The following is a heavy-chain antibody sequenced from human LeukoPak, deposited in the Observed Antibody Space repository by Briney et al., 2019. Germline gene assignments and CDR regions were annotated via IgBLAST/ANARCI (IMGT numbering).Heavy chain of an antibody. D-gene: IGHD2-21*02. CDR1: GFTFSDYY. CDR2: ISSSGSTI. V-gene: IGHV3-11*04. CDR3: ARGAAIVVVTADSYDAFDI. J-gene: IGHJ3*02. Sequence: PGGSLRLSCAASGFTFSDYYMSWIRQAPGKGLEWVSYISSSGSTIYYADSVKGRFTISRDNAKNSLYLQMNSLRAEDTAVYYCARGAAIVVVTADSYDAFDIWGQGTMVTVSS.